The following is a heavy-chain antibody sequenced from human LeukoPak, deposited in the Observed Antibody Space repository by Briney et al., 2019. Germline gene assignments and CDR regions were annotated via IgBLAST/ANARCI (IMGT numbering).Heavy chain of an antibody. Sequence: GRSLRLSCAASGFTFDDYAMHWVRQAPGKGLEWVSVIYSGGSTYYADSVKGRFTISRDNSKNTLYLQMNSLRAEDTAVYYCARDGARFDYWGQGTLVTVSS. V-gene: IGHV3-53*01. CDR2: IYSGGST. D-gene: IGHD4-17*01. CDR3: ARDGARFDY. CDR1: GFTFDDYA. J-gene: IGHJ4*02.